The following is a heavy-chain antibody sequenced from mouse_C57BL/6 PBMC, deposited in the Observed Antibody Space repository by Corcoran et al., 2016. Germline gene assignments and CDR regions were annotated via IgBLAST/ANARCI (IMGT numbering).Heavy chain of an antibody. V-gene: IGHV8-12*01. CDR1: GFSLSTSGMG. D-gene: IGHD1-1*01. J-gene: IGHJ1*03. Sequence: QVTLNESGPGVSQSSQTLSLTCSFSGFSLSTSGMGVSWIRQPSGKGLEWLAHIYWDDDKRYNPYLKSRLTISKDTSRNQVFLKITSVATADTATYYGATVVRYFDVWGTGTTVTVSS. CDR3: ATVVRYFDV. CDR2: IYWDDDK.